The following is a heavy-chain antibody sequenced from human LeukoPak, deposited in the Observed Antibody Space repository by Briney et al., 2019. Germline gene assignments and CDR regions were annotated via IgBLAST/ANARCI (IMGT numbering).Heavy chain of an antibody. CDR3: ARHRPQHDYADP. CDR2: VYYNGDT. CDR1: GGSISTSTYY. Sequence: SETLSLTCSVSGGSISTSTYYWGWIRQPPGKGLEWIGSVYYNGDTYYSPSLKSRVTISMDPSKNQFSLKLSSVTAADAAVYYCARHRPQHDYADPWGQGTLVTVSS. J-gene: IGHJ5*02. V-gene: IGHV4-39*01. D-gene: IGHD4-17*01.